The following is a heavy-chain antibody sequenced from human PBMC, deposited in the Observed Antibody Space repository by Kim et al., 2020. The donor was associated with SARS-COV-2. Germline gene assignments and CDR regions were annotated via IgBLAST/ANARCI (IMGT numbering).Heavy chain of an antibody. V-gene: IGHV3-30-3*01. CDR1: GFTFSSYA. D-gene: IGHD3-10*01. CDR3: ARSMVRGTVADFDY. J-gene: IGHJ4*02. Sequence: GGSLRLSCAASGFTFSSYAMHWVRQAPGKGLEWVAVISYDGSNKYYADSVKGRFTISRDNSKNTLYLQMNSLRAEDTAVYYCARSMVRGTVADFDYWGQGTLVTVSS. CDR2: ISYDGSNK.